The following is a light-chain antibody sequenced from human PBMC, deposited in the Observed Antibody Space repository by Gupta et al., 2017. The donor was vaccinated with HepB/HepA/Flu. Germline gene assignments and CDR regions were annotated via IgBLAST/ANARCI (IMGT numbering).Light chain of an antibody. CDR3: QQLNNFPGT. V-gene: IGKV1-9*01. CDR1: QGIGTY. J-gene: IGKJ1*01. CDR2: DAS. Sequence: DIQLTPSPSFLSASVGDRVTITCRASQGIGTYLAWYQQKPGRAPNVLIYDASTLQSGVPSRFSGSGSETEFTLTINYLQPEDFATYCCQQLNNFPGTFGQGTKVQVK.